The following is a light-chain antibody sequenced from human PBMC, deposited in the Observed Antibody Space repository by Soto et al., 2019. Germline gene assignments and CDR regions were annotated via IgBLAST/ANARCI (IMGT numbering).Light chain of an antibody. Sequence: DIQLTQSPSFLSASIGDRVTITCRGSQGINDYLAWYQQKPGKAPKLQIYAASTLQSEVPSRFSGSASGTEFTLTISSLQPEDFATYYCQQFNTYPLTFGGGTKVEVK. CDR2: AAS. CDR1: QGINDY. J-gene: IGKJ4*01. CDR3: QQFNTYPLT. V-gene: IGKV1-9*01.